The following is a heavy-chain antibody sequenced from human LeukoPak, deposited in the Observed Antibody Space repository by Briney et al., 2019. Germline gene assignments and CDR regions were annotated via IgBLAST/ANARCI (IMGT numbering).Heavy chain of an antibody. V-gene: IGHV4-30-4*01. D-gene: IGHD3-22*01. J-gene: IGHJ5*02. CDR2: IYYSGST. Sequence: SQTLSLTCTVSGVSISSGDYYWSWIRQPPGKGLEWIGYIYYSGSTYYNPSLKSRVTISVDTSKNQLSLKLSSVTAADAAVYYCARPYYYDSRIDPWGQGTLVTVSS. CDR1: GVSISSGDYY. CDR3: ARPYYYDSRIDP.